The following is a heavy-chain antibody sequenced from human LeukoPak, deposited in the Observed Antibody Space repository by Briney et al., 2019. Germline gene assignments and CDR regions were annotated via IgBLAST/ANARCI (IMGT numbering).Heavy chain of an antibody. CDR2: IYHSGST. Sequence: SETLSLTCAVSGGSTSSSNWWSWVRQPPGKGLEWIGEIYHSGSTNYNPSLKSRVTISVDKSKNQFSLKLSSVTAADTAVYYCARGRDGYNWYFDYWGQGTLVTVSS. CDR3: ARGRDGYNWYFDY. D-gene: IGHD5-24*01. J-gene: IGHJ4*02. V-gene: IGHV4-4*02. CDR1: GGSTSSSNW.